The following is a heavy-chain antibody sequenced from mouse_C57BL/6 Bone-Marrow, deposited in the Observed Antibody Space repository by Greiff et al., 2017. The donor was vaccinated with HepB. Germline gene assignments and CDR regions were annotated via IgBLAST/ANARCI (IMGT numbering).Heavy chain of an antibody. CDR3: ARHTRLYYYGLHWYFDV. D-gene: IGHD1-1*01. V-gene: IGHV1-76*01. CDR1: GYTFTDYY. CDR2: IYPGSGNT. J-gene: IGHJ1*03. Sequence: VQLQQSGAELVRPGASVKLSCKASGYTFTDYYINWVKQRPGQGLEWIARIYPGSGNTYYNEKFKGKATLTAEKSSSTAYMQLSSLTSGDSAVYFCARHTRLYYYGLHWYFDVWGTGTTVTVSS.